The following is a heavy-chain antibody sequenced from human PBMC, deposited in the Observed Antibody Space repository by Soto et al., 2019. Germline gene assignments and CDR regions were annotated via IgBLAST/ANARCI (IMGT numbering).Heavy chain of an antibody. Sequence: GSAPTLVNPTETLTLTCTCSGFSLTTTRMCLSWIRQTPGKALEWLALIDWDGDQCYNTSLKTRLTISRDTSKSQVVLTMTNMDPVDTATYFCARTDGTYWVMVFDTWGQGTPVTVSS. V-gene: IGHV2-70*12. CDR2: IDWDGDQ. CDR3: ARTDGTYWVMVFDT. D-gene: IGHD1-26*01. J-gene: IGHJ5*02. CDR1: GFSLTTTRMC.